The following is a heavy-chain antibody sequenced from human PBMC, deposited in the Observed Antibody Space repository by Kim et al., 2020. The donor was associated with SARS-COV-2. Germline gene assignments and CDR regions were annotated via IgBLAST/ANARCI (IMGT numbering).Heavy chain of an antibody. V-gene: IGHV5-51*01. Sequence: GESLKISCKGSGYSFTSYWIGWVRQMPGKGLEWMGIIYPGDSDTRYSPSFQGQVTISADKSISTAYLQWSSLKASDTAMYYCARTLGYCTNGVCYYYYGMDVWGQGTTVTVSS. CDR2: IYPGDSDT. D-gene: IGHD2-8*01. CDR3: ARTLGYCTNGVCYYYYGMDV. CDR1: GYSFTSYW. J-gene: IGHJ6*02.